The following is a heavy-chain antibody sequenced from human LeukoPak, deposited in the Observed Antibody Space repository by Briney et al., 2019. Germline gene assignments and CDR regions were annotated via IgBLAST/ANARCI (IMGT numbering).Heavy chain of an antibody. J-gene: IGHJ4*02. V-gene: IGHV1-18*01. D-gene: IGHD3-22*01. CDR3: ASEYYDSSGYYYIND. CDR2: ISAYNGNT. Sequence: ASVKVSCKASGYNFTSYGISWVRQAPGQGLEWMGWISAYNGNTNYAQKLQGRVTMTTDTSTSTAYMELRSLRSDDTAVYYCASEYYDSSGYYYINDWGQGTLVTVSS. CDR1: GYNFTSYG.